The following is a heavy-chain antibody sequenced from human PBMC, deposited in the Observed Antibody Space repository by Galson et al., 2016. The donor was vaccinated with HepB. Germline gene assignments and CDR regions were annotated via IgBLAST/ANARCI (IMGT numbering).Heavy chain of an antibody. Sequence: SLRLSCAASGFTFSSYSMNWVRQAPGKGLEWVSSISSSSSYIYYADSVKGRFTISRDNAKNSLYLQMNSLRAEDTAVYYCARGDIVGAIFDYWGQGTRVTDSS. V-gene: IGHV3-21*01. J-gene: IGHJ4*02. D-gene: IGHD1-26*01. CDR2: ISSSSSYI. CDR1: GFTFSSYS. CDR3: ARGDIVGAIFDY.